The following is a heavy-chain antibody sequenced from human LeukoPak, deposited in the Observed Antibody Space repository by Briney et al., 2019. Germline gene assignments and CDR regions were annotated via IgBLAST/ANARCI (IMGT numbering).Heavy chain of an antibody. CDR3: AREPFGGIAAAAFDY. V-gene: IGHV1-18*01. J-gene: IGHJ4*02. CDR2: ISACNGNT. Sequence: GASVKVSCKASGYTFTSYGISWVRQAPGQGLEWMGWISACNGNTNYAQKLQGRVTMTTDTSTSTAYMELRSLRSDDTAVYYCAREPFGGIAAAAFDYWGQGTLVTVSS. CDR1: GYTFTSYG. D-gene: IGHD6-13*01.